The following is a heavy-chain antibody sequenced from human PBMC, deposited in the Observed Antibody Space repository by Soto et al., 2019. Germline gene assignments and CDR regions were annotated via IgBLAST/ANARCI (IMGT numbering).Heavy chain of an antibody. CDR3: ARDLRFRGFYGMDV. CDR2: IYYSGST. V-gene: IGHV4-31*03. CDR1: GGSISSGGYY. D-gene: IGHD3-10*01. Sequence: QVQLQESGPGLVKPSQTLSLTCTVSGGSISSGGYYWSWIRQHPGKGLEWIGYIYYSGSTYYNPSLKSRVTISADTSKNQFSLKLSSVTAADTAVYYCARDLRFRGFYGMDVWGQGTTVTVSS. J-gene: IGHJ6*02.